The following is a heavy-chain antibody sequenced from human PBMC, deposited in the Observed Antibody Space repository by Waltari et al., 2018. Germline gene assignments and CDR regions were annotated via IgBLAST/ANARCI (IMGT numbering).Heavy chain of an antibody. V-gene: IGHV3-23*01. CDR3: AKDGEDGPDYGLDV. CDR1: GLTFSNFD. D-gene: IGHD2-15*01. Sequence: EVQLLASGGALVQPGGSLRLCCAASGLTFSNFDMSWVRQAPGTGVEWVSTVIASGDITYYADSVEGRFTISRDNFKKMLYLQMTSLRAGDTALYYCAKDGEDGPDYGLDVWGRGTTVTVSS. J-gene: IGHJ6*02. CDR2: VIASGDIT.